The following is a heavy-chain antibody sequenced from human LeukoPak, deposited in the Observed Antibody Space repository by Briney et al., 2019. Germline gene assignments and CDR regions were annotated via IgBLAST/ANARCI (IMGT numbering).Heavy chain of an antibody. J-gene: IGHJ4*02. V-gene: IGHV3-48*02. Sequence: PGGSLRLSCAASGSTFSSYSMNWVRQAPGKGLEWVSYISSSSSTIYYADSVKGRFTISRDNAKNSLYLQMNSLRDEDTAVYYCARDEGVIEYSSSSHYSDYWGQGTLVTVSS. CDR2: ISSSSSTI. CDR1: GSTFSSYS. CDR3: ARDEGVIEYSSSSHYSDY. D-gene: IGHD6-6*01.